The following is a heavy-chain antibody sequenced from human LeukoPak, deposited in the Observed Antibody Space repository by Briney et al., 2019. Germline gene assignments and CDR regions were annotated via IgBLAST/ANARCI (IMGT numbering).Heavy chain of an antibody. V-gene: IGHV7-4-1*02. CDR3: TMGPGVYYDFWSGYYYNY. CDR1: GYSFTDYA. D-gene: IGHD3-3*01. CDR2: ITGDTGDP. Sequence: ASVKVSCKASGYSFTDYAINWVRQAPGQGLEWMGWITGDTGDPTYARGFTGRFVFSLDTSVTTAYLQINNLKADDTAVYYCTMGPGVYYDFWSGYYYNYWGQGTLVTVSP. J-gene: IGHJ4*02.